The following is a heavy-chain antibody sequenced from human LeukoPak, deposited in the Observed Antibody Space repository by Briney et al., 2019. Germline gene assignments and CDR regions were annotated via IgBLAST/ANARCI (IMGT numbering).Heavy chain of an antibody. CDR3: ARDRYGGFDY. CDR2: IYYSGST. J-gene: IGHJ4*02. V-gene: IGHV4-31*03. CDR1: GGSISSGGYY. D-gene: IGHD4-23*01. Sequence: PQTLSLTCTVSGGSISSGGYYWSWIRQHPGKGLEWIGYIYYSGSTYYNPSLKSRVTISVDTSKNQFSLKLSSVTAADTAVYYCARDRYGGFDYWGQGTLVTVSS.